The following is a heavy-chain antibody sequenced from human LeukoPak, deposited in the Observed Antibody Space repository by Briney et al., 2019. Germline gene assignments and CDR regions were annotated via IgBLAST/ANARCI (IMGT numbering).Heavy chain of an antibody. D-gene: IGHD2-2*01. CDR3: ARRLTQYDCFDP. Sequence: SQTLSLTCAISGDSVSSNSVTWNWIRQSPSRGLEWLGRTYYRSTWYDDYAVSVRGRITVNPDTSKNQFSLHLNSVTPEDTAVYYCARRLTQYDCFDPWGQGILVTVSS. J-gene: IGHJ5*02. V-gene: IGHV6-1*01. CDR1: GDSVSSNSVT. CDR2: TYYRSTWYD.